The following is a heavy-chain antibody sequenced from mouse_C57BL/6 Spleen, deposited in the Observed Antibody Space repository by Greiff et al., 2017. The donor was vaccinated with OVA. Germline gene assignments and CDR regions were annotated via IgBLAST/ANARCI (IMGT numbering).Heavy chain of an antibody. CDR2: IYPGDGDT. D-gene: IGHD2-1*01. V-gene: IGHV1-82*01. CDR3: ARGVTDSWFAC. J-gene: IGHJ3*01. Sequence: QVQLQQSGPELVKPGASVKISCKASGYAFSSSWMNWVKQRPGKGLEWIGRIYPGDGDTNYNGKFKGKATLTADKSSSTAYMQLSSLTSVDSAVYCCARGVTDSWFACWGQGTLVTVSA. CDR1: GYAFSSSW.